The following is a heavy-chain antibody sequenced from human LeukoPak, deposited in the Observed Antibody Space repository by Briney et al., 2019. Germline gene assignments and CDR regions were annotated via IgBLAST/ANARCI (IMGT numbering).Heavy chain of an antibody. Sequence: SETLSLTCAVYGGSFSGYYWSWIRQPPGKGLEWIGEINHSGSTNYNPSLKSRVTISVDTSKNQFSPKLSSVTAADTAVYYCARFPQWLVQNYYYMDVWGKGTTVTVSS. D-gene: IGHD6-19*01. J-gene: IGHJ6*03. CDR3: ARFPQWLVQNYYYMDV. CDR2: INHSGST. V-gene: IGHV4-34*01. CDR1: GGSFSGYY.